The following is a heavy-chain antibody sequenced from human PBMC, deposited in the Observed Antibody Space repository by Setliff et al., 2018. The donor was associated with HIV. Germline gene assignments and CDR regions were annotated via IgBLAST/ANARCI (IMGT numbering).Heavy chain of an antibody. Sequence: SETLSLTCTVSGGSISSSSHHWSWIRQTPGKGLEWIGSIYYSGNSYYNPSLQSRVTISVDTSKNQFSLKLSSVSAADTAVYYCARDGPLEGSYRYYYYYMDVWGKGTTVTVSS. CDR3: ARDGPLEGSYRYYYYYMDV. D-gene: IGHD3-10*01. V-gene: IGHV4-39*02. CDR1: GGSISSSSHH. J-gene: IGHJ6*03. CDR2: IYYSGNS.